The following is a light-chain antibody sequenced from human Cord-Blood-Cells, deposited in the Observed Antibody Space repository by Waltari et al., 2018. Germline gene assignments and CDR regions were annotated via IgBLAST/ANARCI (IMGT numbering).Light chain of an antibody. V-gene: IGKV3-11*01. CDR1: QSVSSY. CDR2: DAS. CDR3: QQRSNWPLT. J-gene: IGKJ4*01. Sequence: VFTQSPPTLSLSPGERATPSSRASQSVSSYLAWYQQKPGQATRLLNYDASNRATGIPARFSSSVSGTDFTLTISSLEPEDFAVYYCQQRSNWPLTFGGGTKVEMK.